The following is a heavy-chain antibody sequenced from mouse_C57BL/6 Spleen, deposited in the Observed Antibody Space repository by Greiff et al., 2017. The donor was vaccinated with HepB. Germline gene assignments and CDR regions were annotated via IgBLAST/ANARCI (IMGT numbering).Heavy chain of an antibody. CDR2: ISSGGSYT. V-gene: IGHV5-6*02. J-gene: IGHJ1*03. Sequence: EVMLVESGGDLVKPGGSLKLSCAASGFTFSSYGMSWVRQTPDKRLEWVATISSGGSYTYYPDSVKGRFTISRDNAKNTRYLQMSSLKSEDTAMYHCARRDYYGSSYEYCDVWGTGTTVTVSS. D-gene: IGHD1-1*01. CDR1: GFTFSSYG. CDR3: ARRDYYGSSYEYCDV.